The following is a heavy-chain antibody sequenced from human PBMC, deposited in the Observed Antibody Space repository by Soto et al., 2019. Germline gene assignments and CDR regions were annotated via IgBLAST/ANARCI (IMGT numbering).Heavy chain of an antibody. CDR1: GGSISSGGYS. J-gene: IGHJ3*02. D-gene: IGHD3-9*01. Sequence: SETLSLTCAVSGGSISSGGYSWSWIRQPPGKGLEWIGYIYYSRSTNYNPSLKSRVTISVDTSKNQFSLKLSSVTAADTAVYYCARGLLYYDILTGYYGDDAFDIWGQGTMVTVSS. V-gene: IGHV4-61*08. CDR2: IYYSRST. CDR3: ARGLLYYDILTGYYGDDAFDI.